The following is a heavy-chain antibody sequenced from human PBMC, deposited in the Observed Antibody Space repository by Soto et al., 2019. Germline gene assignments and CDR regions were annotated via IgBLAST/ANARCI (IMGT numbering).Heavy chain of an antibody. D-gene: IGHD5-18*01. CDR2: VSFDGNKK. V-gene: IGHV3-30-3*01. J-gene: IGHJ4*02. Sequence: QVQLVESGGGVVQPGRSLRLSCVGTGFSFSSYFMHWVRQAPGKGLEWVAVVSFDGNKKYYANSVKDRFTVSRDNSKNTRYVQMNSLEPEDTAVYYCARDRRFGNGYSLGFDYWGQGALVTVSS. CDR1: GFSFSSYF. CDR3: ARDRRFGNGYSLGFDY.